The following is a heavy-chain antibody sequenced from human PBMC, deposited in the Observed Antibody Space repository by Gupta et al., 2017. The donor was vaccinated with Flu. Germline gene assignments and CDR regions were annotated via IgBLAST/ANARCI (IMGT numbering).Heavy chain of an antibody. J-gene: IGHJ5*02. V-gene: IGHV3-9*01. Sequence: TFEDYGMHWVRQAPGKGLEWVSGISWSSDNIGYADSVRGRFTISRDNAKKTLYLQMNSLRPEDTARYYCTLSCSGEGWFDPWGQGTLVTVSP. CDR3: TLSCSGEGWFDP. CDR1: TFEDYG. D-gene: IGHD4-17*01. CDR2: ISWSSDNI.